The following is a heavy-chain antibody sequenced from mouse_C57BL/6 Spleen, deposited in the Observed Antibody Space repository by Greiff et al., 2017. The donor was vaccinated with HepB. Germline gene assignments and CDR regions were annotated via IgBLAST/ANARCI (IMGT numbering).Heavy chain of an antibody. CDR1: GYTFTSYG. CDR2: IYIGNGYT. D-gene: IGHD2-1*01. Sequence: EVQLQQSGAELVRPGSSVKMSCKTSGYTFTSYGINWVKQRPGQGLEWIGYIYIGNGYTEYNEKFKGKATLTSDTYSSTAYMQLSSLTAADSASYFGARSRVYGNYDYWGQGTTLTVSS. CDR3: ARSRVYGNYDY. J-gene: IGHJ2*01. V-gene: IGHV1-58*01.